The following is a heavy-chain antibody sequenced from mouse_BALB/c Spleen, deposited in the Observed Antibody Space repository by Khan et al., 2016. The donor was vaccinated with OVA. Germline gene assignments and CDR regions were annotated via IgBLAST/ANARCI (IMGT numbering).Heavy chain of an antibody. CDR2: IWSAGST. J-gene: IGHJ3*01. CDR3: ARRGYDYGRGALFAY. Sequence: QVQLKQSGPGLVQPSQSLSITCTVSGFSLANYSVHWIRQSPGKGLEWLGVIWSAGSTDYNAAFMSRLTITKDNSRSQVIFKMNRLQPNDTAIYYCARRGYDYGRGALFAYWGQGTLVTVSA. D-gene: IGHD2-4*01. V-gene: IGHV2-2*02. CDR1: GFSLANYS.